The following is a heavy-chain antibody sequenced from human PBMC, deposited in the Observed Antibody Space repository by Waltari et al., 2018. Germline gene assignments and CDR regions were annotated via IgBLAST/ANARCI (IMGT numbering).Heavy chain of an antibody. D-gene: IGHD1-1*01. CDR2: IDPVDSDT. J-gene: IGHJ4*02. CDR1: GYSFTSYW. CDR3: ARLLRYNSLDV. Sequence: EVQLVQSGAEVKRPGESLKISCKTSGYSFTSYWISWVRQMPGKGLEWMGAIDPVDSDTRYSPSFQGQVTISADKSISTAYLQWSSLKASDSATYYCARLLRYNSLDVWGRGVLVTVSS. V-gene: IGHV5-51*01.